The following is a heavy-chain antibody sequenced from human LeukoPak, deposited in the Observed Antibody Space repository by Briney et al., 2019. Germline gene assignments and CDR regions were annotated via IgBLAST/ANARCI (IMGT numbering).Heavy chain of an antibody. CDR2: ISSGSSTI. D-gene: IGHD3-22*01. CDR3: ARDQRYDSSGNYDY. V-gene: IGHV3-48*01. CDR1: GFTFSRHS. Sequence: GGSLRLSCAASGFTFSRHSMNWVRQAPGEGLEWVSYISSGSSTIYYADSVKGRFTISRDNVKNSLYLQMNSLRAEDTAVYYCARDQRYDSSGNYDYWGQGTLVTVSS. J-gene: IGHJ4*02.